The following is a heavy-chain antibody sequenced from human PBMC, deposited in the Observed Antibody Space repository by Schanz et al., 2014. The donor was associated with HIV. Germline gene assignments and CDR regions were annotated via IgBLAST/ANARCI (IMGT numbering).Heavy chain of an antibody. Sequence: QVQLVQSGAEVKKPGASVKVSCKASGYTFANYDINWVRQSAGQGLEWMGWMNPNSGNTGYAQKFQGRAILTRNSSISTAYMELSSLRSDDTAVYYCARGRRDVSMIILYWLDPWGQGTLVTVSS. CDR1: GYTFANYD. J-gene: IGHJ5*02. D-gene: IGHD3-22*01. CDR3: ARGRRDVSMIILYWLDP. V-gene: IGHV1-8*01. CDR2: MNPNSGNT.